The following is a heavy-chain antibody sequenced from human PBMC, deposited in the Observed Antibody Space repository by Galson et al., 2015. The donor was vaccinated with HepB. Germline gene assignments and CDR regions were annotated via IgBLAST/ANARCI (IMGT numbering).Heavy chain of an antibody. V-gene: IGHV1-46*01. D-gene: IGHD2-21*02. Sequence: SVKVSCKASGYTFTRYYMHWVRQAPGQGLEWMGIINPSGGSTSYAQKFQGRVTMTRDTSTSTVYMELSSLRSEDTAVYYCARDRTFDCGGDCYVDYWGQGTLVTVSS. J-gene: IGHJ4*02. CDR1: GYTFTRYY. CDR2: INPSGGST. CDR3: ARDRTFDCGGDCYVDY.